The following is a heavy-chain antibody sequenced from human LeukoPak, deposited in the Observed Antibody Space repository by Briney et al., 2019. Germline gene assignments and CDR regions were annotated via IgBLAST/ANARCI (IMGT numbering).Heavy chain of an antibody. V-gene: IGHV3-23*01. CDR1: GFTFSSYV. Sequence: PGGSLRLSCAASGFTFSSYVMSWVRQAPGKGLEWVSVISDSGGSTYYADSVKGRFTISRDNAKNSLYLQMNSLRAEDTAVYYCAELGITMIGGVWGKGTTVTISS. D-gene: IGHD3-10*02. CDR3: AELGITMIGGV. CDR2: ISDSGGST. J-gene: IGHJ6*04.